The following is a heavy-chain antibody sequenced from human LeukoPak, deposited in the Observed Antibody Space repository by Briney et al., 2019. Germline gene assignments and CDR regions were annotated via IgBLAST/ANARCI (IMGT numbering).Heavy chain of an antibody. D-gene: IGHD3-3*01. J-gene: IGHJ4*02. CDR2: IYYSGST. CDR1: GGSLSIYY. CDR3: ARVWPFGSDHGYFDY. Sequence: SETLSLTCTVSGGSLSIYYWSWIRQPPGKGLEWIGYIYYSGSTNYNPSLKSRVTISVDTSKNQFSLKLSSVTAADTAVYYCARVWPFGSDHGYFDYWGQGTLVTVSS. V-gene: IGHV4-59*01.